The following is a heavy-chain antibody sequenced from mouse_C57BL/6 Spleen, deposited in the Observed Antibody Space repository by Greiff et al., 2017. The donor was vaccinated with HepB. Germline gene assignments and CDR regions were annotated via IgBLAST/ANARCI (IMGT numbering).Heavy chain of an antibody. CDR2: IDPETGGT. CDR3: TRGGRGGYFDY. D-gene: IGHD3-3*01. J-gene: IGHJ2*01. V-gene: IGHV1-15*01. CDR1: GYTFTDYE. Sequence: QVQLQQSGAELVRPGASVTLSCKASGYTFTDYEMHWVKQTPVHGLEWIGAIDPETGGTAYNQKFKGKAILTADKSSSTAYMELRSLTSEDSAVYYWTRGGRGGYFDYWGQGTTLTVSS.